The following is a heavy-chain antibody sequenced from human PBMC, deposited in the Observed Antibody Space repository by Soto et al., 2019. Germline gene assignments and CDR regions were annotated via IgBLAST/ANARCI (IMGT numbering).Heavy chain of an antibody. J-gene: IGHJ5*02. V-gene: IGHV1-69*13. D-gene: IGHD4-17*01. Sequence: ASVTVSCQTSGGTFSSYAISWVRQAPGQGLEWMGGIIPIFGTADYAQKFQGRVTITADESTSTAYMELSSLRSEDTAVYYCARVDDYGGNSVWFDPWGQGTLVTVSS. CDR1: GGTFSSYA. CDR3: ARVDDYGGNSVWFDP. CDR2: IIPIFGTA.